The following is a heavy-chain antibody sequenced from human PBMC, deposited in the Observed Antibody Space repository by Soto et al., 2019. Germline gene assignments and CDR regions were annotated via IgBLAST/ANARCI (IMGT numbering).Heavy chain of an antibody. V-gene: IGHV4-31*03. Sequence: SETLSLTCTVSGGSISSGGYYWSWIRQHPGKGLEWIGYIYYSGSTYYNPSLKSRVTISVDTSKNQFSLKLSSVTAADTAVYYCARDRSAVVAATAGFDPWGEGTLVTVSS. CDR3: ARDRSAVVAATAGFDP. J-gene: IGHJ5*02. D-gene: IGHD2-15*01. CDR1: GGSISSGGYY. CDR2: IYYSGST.